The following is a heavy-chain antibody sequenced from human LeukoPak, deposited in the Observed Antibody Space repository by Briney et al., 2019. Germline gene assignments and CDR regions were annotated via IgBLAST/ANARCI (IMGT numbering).Heavy chain of an antibody. J-gene: IGHJ3*02. V-gene: IGHV4-34*01. D-gene: IGHD5-24*01. Sequence: SETLSLTCAVYGGSFSGYYWSWIRQPPGKGLEWIGEINHSGSTNYNPSLKSRVTISVDTSKNQFSLKLSSVTAADTAVYYCAREASWLQFHDAFDIWGQGTMVTVSS. CDR3: AREASWLQFHDAFDI. CDR2: INHSGST. CDR1: GGSFSGYY.